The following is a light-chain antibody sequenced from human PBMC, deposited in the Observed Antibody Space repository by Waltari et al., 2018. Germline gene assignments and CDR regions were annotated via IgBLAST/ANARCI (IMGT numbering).Light chain of an antibody. J-gene: IGLJ3*02. Sequence: QSALTQPRSVSGSPGQSVTISCTGTSSDVGGYNYVSWYQHHPGKAPKLMIYDVSKRPSGVPDRFSGSKSGNTASLTISGLQAEDDADYYGCSYAGSNTWVFGGGTKVTVL. CDR3: CSYAGSNTWV. CDR1: SSDVGGYNY. CDR2: DVS. V-gene: IGLV2-11*01.